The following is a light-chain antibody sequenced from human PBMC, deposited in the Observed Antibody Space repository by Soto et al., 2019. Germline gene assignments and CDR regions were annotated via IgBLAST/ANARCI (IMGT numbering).Light chain of an antibody. CDR1: QGIRDA. CDR2: GAS. CDR3: LQNSDYPFT. V-gene: IGKV1-17*02. J-gene: IGKJ2*01. Sequence: DIQLTQSPSSLSASVGDRVTITCRASQGIRDALGWYQQKPGKVPKRLIYGASSLQSGVPSRFSGAGSGTEFTLTISNLQPEDFATYYCLQNSDYPFTFGQGTKVDIK.